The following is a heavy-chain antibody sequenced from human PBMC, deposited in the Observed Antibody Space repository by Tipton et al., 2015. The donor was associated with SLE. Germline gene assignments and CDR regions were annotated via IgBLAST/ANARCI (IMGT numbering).Heavy chain of an antibody. J-gene: IGHJ6*02. Sequence: QLVQSGGGLVQPGGSLRLSCAASGFTVSSNYMSWVRQAPGKGLEWVSVIYSGGSTYYADSVKGRFTISRHNSKNTLYLQMNSLRAEDTAVYYCARDWVGATRSGMDVWGQGTTVTVSS. V-gene: IGHV3-53*04. CDR1: GFTVSSNY. D-gene: IGHD1-26*01. CDR2: IYSGGST. CDR3: ARDWVGATRSGMDV.